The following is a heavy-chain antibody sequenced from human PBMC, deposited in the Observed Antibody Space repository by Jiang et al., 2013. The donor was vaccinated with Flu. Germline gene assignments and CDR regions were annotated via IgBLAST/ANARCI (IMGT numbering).Heavy chain of an antibody. D-gene: IGHD2-21*01. CDR1: GYTFTAYY. CDR2: IYPNSGGT. V-gene: IGHV1-2*02. Sequence: SGAEVKKPGASVKVSCMTSGYTFTAYYMHWVRQAPGQGLEWMGWIYPNSGGTNYAPKFQGRVTMTRDTSISTAYMELSSLTSDDTAVYYCASVTYSATYSDFDYWGQGTLVTVSS. CDR3: ASVTYSATYSDFDY. J-gene: IGHJ4*02.